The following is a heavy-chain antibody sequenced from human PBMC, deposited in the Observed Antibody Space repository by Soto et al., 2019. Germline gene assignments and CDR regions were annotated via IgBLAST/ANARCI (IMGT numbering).Heavy chain of an antibody. CDR3: ARGHIPVYGPVPDYFDS. CDR2: VTHSGST. CDR1: GGSLRGSY. D-gene: IGHD2-21*01. V-gene: IGHV4-34*02. J-gene: IGHJ4*02. Sequence: QGHLQQWGAGLLKPSETLSLTCGGYGGSLRGSYWSWIPQPPRKALEWLGKVTHSGSTTFNPSLKSRVSVSVDTSDNQFSLKLTSVTAADTAVYYCARGHIPVYGPVPDYFDSWGQGTLVTVSS.